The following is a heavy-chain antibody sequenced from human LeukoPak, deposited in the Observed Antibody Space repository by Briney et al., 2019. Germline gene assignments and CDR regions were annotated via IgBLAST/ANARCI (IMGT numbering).Heavy chain of an antibody. Sequence: PGGSLTLSCVGSGFTFSRYDMKWVRQTPGKGLEWVSSIRGSGERIHYADSVKGRFTIARHNSKNTLYLQMRSLRPEDTAVYYCAKDGDYYDSSALVALDTWGQGTMVTVSS. CDR1: GFTFSRYD. CDR3: AKDGDYYDSSALVALDT. V-gene: IGHV3-23*01. D-gene: IGHD3-22*01. J-gene: IGHJ3*02. CDR2: IRGSGERI.